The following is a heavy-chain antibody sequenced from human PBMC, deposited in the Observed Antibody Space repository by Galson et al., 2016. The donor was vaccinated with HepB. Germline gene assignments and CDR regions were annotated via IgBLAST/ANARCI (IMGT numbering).Heavy chain of an antibody. V-gene: IGHV1-3*01. D-gene: IGHD1-26*01. Sequence: SVKVSCKASGYAFTDHIMHWVRQDPGQGLEWMGWIIPDYGKTKYSQKFQDRVTITRDTSAATAYMELSSLRFEDTAVYYCVVMGAPIPWGHGTLVTVSS. CDR2: IIPDYGKT. J-gene: IGHJ5*02. CDR1: GYAFTDHI. CDR3: VVMGAPIP.